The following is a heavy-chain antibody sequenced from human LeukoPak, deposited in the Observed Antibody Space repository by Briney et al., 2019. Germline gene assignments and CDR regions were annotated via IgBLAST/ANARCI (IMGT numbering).Heavy chain of an antibody. Sequence: SETLSLTCTVSGGSISSYYWSWIRQPPGKGLEWIGYIYYSGSTNYNPSLKSRVTISVDTSKNQFSLKLSSVTAADTAVCYCARERGDGYNWDYYYGMDVWGQGTTVTISS. J-gene: IGHJ6*02. D-gene: IGHD5-24*01. V-gene: IGHV4-59*01. CDR2: IYYSGST. CDR3: ARERGDGYNWDYYYGMDV. CDR1: GGSISSYY.